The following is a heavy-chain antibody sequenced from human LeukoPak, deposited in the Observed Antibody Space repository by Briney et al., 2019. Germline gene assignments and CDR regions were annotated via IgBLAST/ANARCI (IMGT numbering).Heavy chain of an antibody. CDR3: AREGGDPRWLDP. CDR1: GGSISSYF. D-gene: IGHD6-25*01. V-gene: IGHV4-4*07. CDR2: INTSGST. J-gene: IGHJ5*02. Sequence: SETLSLTCPVSGGSISSYFWTWIRQSAGKGLEWIGRINTSGSTNYNPSLRSRVTMSVNTSKNQFSLNLTSVTAADTAVYSCAREGGDPRWLDPWGQGTLVTVSS.